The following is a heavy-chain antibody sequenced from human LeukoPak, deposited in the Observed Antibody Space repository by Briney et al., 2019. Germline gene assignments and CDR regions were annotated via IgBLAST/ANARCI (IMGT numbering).Heavy chain of an antibody. J-gene: IGHJ3*02. D-gene: IGHD4-17*01. Sequence: PGGSLRLSCAASGFTFSSYWMSWVRQAPGKGLEWVANIKQDGSEKYYVDSVKGRFTISRDNAKNSLYLQMNSLRAEDTAVYYCAREWGIMTTVTSDAFDIWGQGTMVTVSS. CDR3: AREWGIMTTVTSDAFDI. V-gene: IGHV3-7*01. CDR1: GFTFSSYW. CDR2: IKQDGSEK.